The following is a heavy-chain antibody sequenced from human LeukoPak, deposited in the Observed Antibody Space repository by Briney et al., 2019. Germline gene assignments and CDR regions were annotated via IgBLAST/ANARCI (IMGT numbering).Heavy chain of an antibody. CDR1: GGSISSYY. J-gene: IGHJ2*01. CDR2: IHYTGST. CDR3: ARGLNYWYFDL. V-gene: IGHV4-59*12. Sequence: SETLSLTCTVSGGSISSYYWSWIRQSPGRGLECIGYIHYTGSTNYDPSLKSRVTISVDTSKNQFSLKLSSVTAADTAVYYCARGLNYWYFDLWGRGTLVTVSS.